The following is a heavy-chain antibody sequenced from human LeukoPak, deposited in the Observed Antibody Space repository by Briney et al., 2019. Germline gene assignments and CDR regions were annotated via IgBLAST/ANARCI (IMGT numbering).Heavy chain of an antibody. J-gene: IGHJ4*02. Sequence: GGSLRLSCAASGFTFDDYAMHWVRQAPGKGLEWVSGISWNSGSIGYADSVKGRFTISRDNAKNPLYLQMNSLRAEDTALYYCAKDFGSYYDSSGQGFDYWGQGTLVTVSS. D-gene: IGHD3-22*01. CDR1: GFTFDDYA. CDR3: AKDFGSYYDSSGQGFDY. V-gene: IGHV3-9*01. CDR2: ISWNSGSI.